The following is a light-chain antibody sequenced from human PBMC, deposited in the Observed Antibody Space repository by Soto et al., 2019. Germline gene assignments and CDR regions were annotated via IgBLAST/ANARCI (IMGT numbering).Light chain of an antibody. Sequence: DIQMTQSPSSVSASVGDTVTITCRASQGLSSWLAWYQQKPGKAPELLIFATSSLQGGVPSRFSGSGPGTDFTLTISSLQPEDFATYYCQHTGVFDPGTKVDI. CDR2: ATS. J-gene: IGKJ3*01. CDR3: QHTGV. CDR1: QGLSSW. V-gene: IGKV1-12*01.